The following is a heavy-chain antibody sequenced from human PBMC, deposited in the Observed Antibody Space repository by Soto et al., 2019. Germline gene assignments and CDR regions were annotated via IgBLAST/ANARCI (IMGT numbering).Heavy chain of an antibody. CDR3: TRRASPAQSSGSQTKDY. J-gene: IGHJ4*02. Sequence: GGSLRLSCAASGFTFSGSAMHWVRQASGKGLEWVGRIRSKANSYATAYAASVKGRFTISRDDSKNTAYLQMNSLKTEDTAVYYWTRRASPAQSSGSQTKDYWGQGTRVTVSS. V-gene: IGHV3-73*01. CDR1: GFTFSGSA. D-gene: IGHD3-22*01. CDR2: IRSKANSYAT.